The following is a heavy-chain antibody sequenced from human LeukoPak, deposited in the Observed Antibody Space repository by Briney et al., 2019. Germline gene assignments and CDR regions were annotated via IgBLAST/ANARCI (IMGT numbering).Heavy chain of an antibody. CDR1: GFTFSSYA. CDR2: ISGSGGST. Sequence: GGSLRLSCAAPGFTFSSYAMSWVRQAPGKGLEWVSAISGSGGSTYYADSVKGRFTISRDNSKNTLYLQMNSLRAEDTAVYYCAKESGYCSGGSCYGIDYWGQGTLVTVSS. J-gene: IGHJ4*02. D-gene: IGHD2-15*01. V-gene: IGHV3-23*01. CDR3: AKESGYCSGGSCYGIDY.